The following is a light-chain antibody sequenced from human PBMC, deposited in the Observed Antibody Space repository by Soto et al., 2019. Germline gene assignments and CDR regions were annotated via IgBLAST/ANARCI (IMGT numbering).Light chain of an antibody. CDR2: DAS. Sequence: EIVLTQSPATLSLSPGERATLSCRASQSVSSYLAWYQQKPGQAPRLLIYDASNRATGIPARFSGSGSGTDFTLTISSLEPEDCAVYYCQQRSNWPQPTFGGGTKVEIK. CDR1: QSVSSY. CDR3: QQRSNWPQPT. J-gene: IGKJ4*01. V-gene: IGKV3-11*01.